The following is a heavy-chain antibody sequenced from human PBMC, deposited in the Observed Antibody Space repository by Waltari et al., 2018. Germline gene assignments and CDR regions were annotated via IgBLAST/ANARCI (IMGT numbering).Heavy chain of an antibody. D-gene: IGHD1-7*01. J-gene: IGHJ4*02. V-gene: IGHV5-51*01. CDR1: GYSFTSYW. CDR2: IYPGDSDT. Sequence: EVQLVQSGAEVKKPGESLKISCKGSGYSFTSYWIGWVRQMPGKGLEWVGIIYPGDSDTRYSPSFQGQVTISADKSISTAYLQWSSLKASDTAMYYCARTPYNWNFVPDFDYWGQGTLVTVSS. CDR3: ARTPYNWNFVPDFDY.